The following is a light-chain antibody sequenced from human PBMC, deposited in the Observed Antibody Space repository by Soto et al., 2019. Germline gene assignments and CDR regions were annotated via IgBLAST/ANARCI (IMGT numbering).Light chain of an antibody. J-gene: IGLJ1*01. CDR1: SSNIGAGYD. V-gene: IGLV1-40*01. CDR2: GNS. CDR3: QSYDSSLSGSDV. Sequence: QSVLTQPPSVSGAPGQRVTISCTGSSSNIGAGYDVHWYQQLPGTAPKLLIYGNSNRPSGVPDRFSGSKSGTSASLAITGLQAEDEADYYCQSYDSSLSGSDVFGTGTQLTGL.